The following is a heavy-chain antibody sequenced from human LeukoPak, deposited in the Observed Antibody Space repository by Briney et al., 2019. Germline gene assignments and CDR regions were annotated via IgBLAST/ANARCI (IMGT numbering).Heavy chain of an antibody. CDR1: GGSXSSXX. Sequence: SLTXXVSGGSXSSXXWSWIRQPPGKGLEWIGNIYYSGSTNYNPSLKSRVNISVDTSKNQFSLKLSSVTAADTAVYYCARVQQQLLPXDYWGXXXXXXXSS. CDR3: ARVQQQLLPXDY. CDR2: IYYSGST. V-gene: IGHV4-59*01. J-gene: IGHJ4*02. D-gene: IGHD6-13*01.